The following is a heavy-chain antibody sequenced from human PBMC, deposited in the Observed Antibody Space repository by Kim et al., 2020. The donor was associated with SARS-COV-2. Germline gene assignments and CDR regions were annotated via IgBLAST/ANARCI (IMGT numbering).Heavy chain of an antibody. J-gene: IGHJ6*03. Sequence: GGSLRLSCAASGFTFSSYAMHWVRQAPGKGLEWVAVISYDGSNKYYADSVKGRFTISRDNSKNTLYLQMNSLRAEDTAVYYCARGEVVVVPAAPHYYYYMDVWGKGTTVTVSS. D-gene: IGHD2-2*01. CDR2: ISYDGSNK. CDR1: GFTFSSYA. V-gene: IGHV3-30-3*01. CDR3: ARGEVVVVPAAPHYYYYMDV.